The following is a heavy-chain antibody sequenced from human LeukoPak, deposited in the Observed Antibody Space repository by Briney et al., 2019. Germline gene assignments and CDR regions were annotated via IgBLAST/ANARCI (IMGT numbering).Heavy chain of an antibody. CDR2: INPSGGST. J-gene: IGHJ4*02. V-gene: IGHV1-46*01. CDR1: GYTFTSYY. D-gene: IGHD6-13*01. Sequence: ASVKVSCKASGYTFTSYYMHWVRQAPGQGLEWMGIINPSGGSTSYAQKFQGRVTMTRDTSTSTVYMELSSLRPEDTAVYYCARDLGGGFIAAAGTIDYWGQGTLVTVSS. CDR3: ARDLGGGFIAAAGTIDY.